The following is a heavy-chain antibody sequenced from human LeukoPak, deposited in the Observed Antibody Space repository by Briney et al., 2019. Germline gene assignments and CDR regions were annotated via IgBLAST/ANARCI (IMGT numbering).Heavy chain of an antibody. CDR3: ARAPMIVVVFPPRLDF. CDR1: GYTFTGYY. D-gene: IGHD3-22*01. Sequence: ASVKVSCKTSGYTFTGYYMHWVRQAPGQGLEWMGWINPNTGGTNYAQKFQGRVTMTSDTSISTAYMELSSLKSDNTAMYYCARAPMIVVVFPPRLDFWGQGTLVTVSS. J-gene: IGHJ4*02. CDR2: INPNTGGT. V-gene: IGHV1-2*02.